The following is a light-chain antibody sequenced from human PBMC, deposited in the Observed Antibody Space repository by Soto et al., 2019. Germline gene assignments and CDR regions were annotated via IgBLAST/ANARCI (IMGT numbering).Light chain of an antibody. Sequence: AIQMTQSPSSLSSSVGDRVIITCRASQDIRNDLGWYQQKPGTAPKLLIYGASTLQSGVPSRFSGSGSGTDFTLTISSLQPGDFAVYYCLQDYTYPRTFGQGTKVEVK. CDR3: LQDYTYPRT. J-gene: IGKJ1*01. V-gene: IGKV1-6*01. CDR1: QDIRND. CDR2: GAS.